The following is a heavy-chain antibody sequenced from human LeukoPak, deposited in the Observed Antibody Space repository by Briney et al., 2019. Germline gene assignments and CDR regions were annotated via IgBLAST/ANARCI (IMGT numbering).Heavy chain of an antibody. J-gene: IGHJ4*02. V-gene: IGHV5-51*01. CDR1: GYSFTSYW. D-gene: IGHD3-10*01. CDR3: ARHADYYGSGSYLDY. Sequence: GESLKISCKGTGYSFTSYWIGWVRQMPGKGLEWMGIIYPGDSDTRYSPSFQGQVTISADKSISTAYLQWSSLKASDTAMYYCARHADYYGSGSYLDYWGQGTLVTVSS. CDR2: IYPGDSDT.